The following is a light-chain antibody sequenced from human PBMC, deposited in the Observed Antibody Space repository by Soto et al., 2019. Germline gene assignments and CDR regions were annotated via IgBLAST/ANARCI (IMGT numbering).Light chain of an antibody. Sequence: QSVLTQPPSVSLAPGQRVTISCTGSSSNIGAGYDVHWYQQLPGTAPKLLIYANNNRPSGVPDRFAGSKSGTSVSLAITGLQSDDEADYYCQSYDSSLSGYVFGTGTKV. CDR1: SSNIGAGYD. CDR3: QSYDSSLSGYV. CDR2: ANN. J-gene: IGLJ1*01. V-gene: IGLV1-40*01.